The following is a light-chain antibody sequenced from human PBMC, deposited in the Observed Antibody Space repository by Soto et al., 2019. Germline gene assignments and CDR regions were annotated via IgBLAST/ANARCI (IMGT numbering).Light chain of an antibody. V-gene: IGKV3-20*01. Sequence: EIVLTQSPGTLSLSPGERATLSCRASQSVSDNYLAWYQQKPGQAPRLLIYGASSRATGIPDRCSSSGSGTDFTLTISRLEPEDFAVYYCQQYGGSPRVTFGGGTKVEIK. CDR3: QQYGGSPRVT. CDR1: QSVSDNY. CDR2: GAS. J-gene: IGKJ4*01.